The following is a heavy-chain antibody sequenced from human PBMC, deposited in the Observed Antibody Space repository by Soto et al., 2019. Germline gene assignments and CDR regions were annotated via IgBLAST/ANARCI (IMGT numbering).Heavy chain of an antibody. CDR1: GYTFTSYA. CDR3: ARGPRFGEFEWYYFDY. D-gene: IGHD3-10*01. Sequence: QVQLVQSGAEVKKPGASVKVSCKASGYTFTSYAMHWVRQATGQRLEWLGWINAGNGNTKYSQKLQGRVTITRDTSASTAYMELSRLRSEDTAVYYCARGPRFGEFEWYYFDYWGQGTLVTVSS. J-gene: IGHJ4*02. V-gene: IGHV1-3*01. CDR2: INAGNGNT.